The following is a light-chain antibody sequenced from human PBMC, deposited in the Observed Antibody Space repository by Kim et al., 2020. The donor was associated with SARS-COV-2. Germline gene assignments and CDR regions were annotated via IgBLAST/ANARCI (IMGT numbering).Light chain of an antibody. V-gene: IGLV3-21*04. CDR1: NIGSKS. CDR3: QVWDSSSVV. Sequence: SYELTQPPSVSVAPGKTARITCGGNNIGSKSVHWYQQKPGQAPVLVIYYDSDRPSGIPERFSGSNSGNTATLTISRFEAGDEADYYCQVWDSSSVVFGGG. CDR2: YDS. J-gene: IGLJ2*01.